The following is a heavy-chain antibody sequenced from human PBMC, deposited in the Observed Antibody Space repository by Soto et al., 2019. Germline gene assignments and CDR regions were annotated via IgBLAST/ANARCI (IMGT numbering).Heavy chain of an antibody. V-gene: IGHV3-23*01. CDR3: AKEPVEDSSRGMSAFDI. Sequence: PGGSLRLSCAASGFTFSSYAMSWVRQAPGKGLEWVSAISGSGGSTYYADSVKGRFTISRDNSKNTLYLQMNSLRAEDTAVYYCAKEPVEDSSRGMSAFDIWGQGTMVTVSS. J-gene: IGHJ3*02. CDR1: GFTFSSYA. CDR2: ISGSGGST. D-gene: IGHD6-13*01.